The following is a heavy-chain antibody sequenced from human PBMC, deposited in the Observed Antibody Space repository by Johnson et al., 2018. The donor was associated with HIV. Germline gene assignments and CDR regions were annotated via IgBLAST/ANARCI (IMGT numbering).Heavy chain of an antibody. Sequence: QVQLVESGGGVVQPGRSLRLSCAATGFTFSSFGMHWVRQDPGKGLEWVALISYDGNNKYYADSVKGRFTISRDNSKNTLYLQMNSLRAEDTAVYDCAKESYTGGLDIWGQGTMVTVSS. V-gene: IGHV3-30*18. CDR1: GFTFSSFG. D-gene: IGHD4-23*01. CDR2: ISYDGNNK. CDR3: AKESYTGGLDI. J-gene: IGHJ3*02.